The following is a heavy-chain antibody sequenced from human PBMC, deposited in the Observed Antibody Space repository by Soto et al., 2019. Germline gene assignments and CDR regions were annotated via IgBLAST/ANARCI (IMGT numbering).Heavy chain of an antibody. Sequence: GGSLRLSCAASGFTFSSYAMSWVRQAPGQGLEWGSAISGSGGSPYYADSVKGRFTISRDNSKNTLYLQMISMRAEDTAVYYCAKWAGAGDGYNYYYYGMDVWGQGTTVNVSS. J-gene: IGHJ6*02. CDR2: ISGSGGSP. CDR3: AKWAGAGDGYNYYYYGMDV. D-gene: IGHD5-12*01. CDR1: GFTFSSYA. V-gene: IGHV3-23*01.